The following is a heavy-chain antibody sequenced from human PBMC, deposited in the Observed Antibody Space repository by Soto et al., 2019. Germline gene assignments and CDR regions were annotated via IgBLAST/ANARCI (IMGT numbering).Heavy chain of an antibody. V-gene: IGHV3-73*01. J-gene: IGHJ6*02. CDR2: IRTKTNSYAT. Sequence: GGSLRLSCAGSGFTFSDSAIHLIRQAYGKGLEWVARIRTKTNSYATTYAASVKGRFTISRDDSRNTAFLQMNSLNTEDTAVYYCARDYYRFNSGYGFSMDVWGQGTTVTVSS. CDR1: GFTFSDSA. D-gene: IGHD5-12*01. CDR3: ARDYYRFNSGYGFSMDV.